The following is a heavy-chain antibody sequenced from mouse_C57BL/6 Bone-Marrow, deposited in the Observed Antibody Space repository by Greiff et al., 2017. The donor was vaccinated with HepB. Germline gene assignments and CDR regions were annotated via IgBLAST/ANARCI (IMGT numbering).Heavy chain of an antibody. CDR2: IYPGSGST. V-gene: IGHV1-55*01. J-gene: IGHJ2*01. CDR1: GYTFTSYW. Sequence: QVQLQQPGAGLVKPGASVKMSCKASGYTFTSYWITWVKPRPGQGLEWIGDIYPGSGSTNYNEKFKSKATLTVDTSSSTAYMQLSSLTSEDSAFYYCALVPPNWPLLSDHWGQGPTLTVSP. D-gene: IGHD4-1*01. CDR3: ALVPPNWPLLSDH.